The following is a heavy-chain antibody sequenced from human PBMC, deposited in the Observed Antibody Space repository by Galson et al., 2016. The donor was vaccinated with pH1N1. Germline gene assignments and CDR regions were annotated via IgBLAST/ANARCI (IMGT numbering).Heavy chain of an antibody. CDR2: IYPDDSDT. J-gene: IGHJ5*02. CDR3: ARGLLSGFDP. D-gene: IGHD2-21*01. CDR1: GYKFTTYW. Sequence: QSGAEVKKPGESLKISCEVFGYKFTTYWIGWVRQMPGKGLEWMGIIYPDDSDTRYNPAFQGQVTISVDKSINTAYLQWNSLKASDTAIYNCARGLLSGFDPWGQGTLVIVSS. V-gene: IGHV5-51*03.